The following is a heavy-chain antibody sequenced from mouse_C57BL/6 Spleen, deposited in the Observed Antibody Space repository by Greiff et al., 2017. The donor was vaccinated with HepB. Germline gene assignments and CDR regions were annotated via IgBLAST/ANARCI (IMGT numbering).Heavy chain of an antibody. CDR1: GYTFTDHT. Sequence: QVHVKQSDAELVKPGASVKISCKVSGYTFTDHTIHWMKQRPEQGLEWIGYIYPRDGSTKYNEKFKGKATLTADKSSSTAYMQLNSLTSEDSAVYFCARAGVYYSNYDWCAYWGQGTLVTVSA. CDR3: ARAGVYYSNYDWCAY. CDR2: IYPRDGST. J-gene: IGHJ3*01. V-gene: IGHV1-78*01. D-gene: IGHD2-5*01.